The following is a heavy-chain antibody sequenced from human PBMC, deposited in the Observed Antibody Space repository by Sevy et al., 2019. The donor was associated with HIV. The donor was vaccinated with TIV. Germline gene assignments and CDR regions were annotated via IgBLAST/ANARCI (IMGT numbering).Heavy chain of an antibody. Sequence: GGSLRLSCVVSGFDIRSNYMSWVRQAPGKGLEWDSHIYAGGTAYYADSVKGRFTFSRDDSKNTVSLQMRSLRVEDSAVYYCASEYCSRGSCFFDYWGQGIQVTVSS. V-gene: IGHV3-53*01. J-gene: IGHJ4*02. CDR1: GFDIRSNY. D-gene: IGHD2-15*01. CDR2: IYAGGTA. CDR3: ASEYCSRGSCFFDY.